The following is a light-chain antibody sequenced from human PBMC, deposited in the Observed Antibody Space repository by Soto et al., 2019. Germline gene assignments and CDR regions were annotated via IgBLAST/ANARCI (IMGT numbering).Light chain of an antibody. CDR2: AAS. Sequence: EVVMTQTPATLSVSPGERATLSCRASQGVSTNLAWYQQKPGKAPRLVIYAASSRATGFPARFSGSGSGTDFTLTISSLQSEDFAIYFCQQYGNWPPTFGPGTKVD. CDR1: QGVSTN. V-gene: IGKV3-15*01. CDR3: QQYGNWPPT. J-gene: IGKJ3*01.